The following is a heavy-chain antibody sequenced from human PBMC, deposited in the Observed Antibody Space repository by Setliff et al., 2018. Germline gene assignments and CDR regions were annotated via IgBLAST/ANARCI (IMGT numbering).Heavy chain of an antibody. D-gene: IGHD1-26*01. CDR3: AREVVGAPSTFDI. CDR2: ISRGGNTI. CDR1: GFTFSKAW. V-gene: IGHV3-11*04. J-gene: IGHJ3*02. Sequence: GGSLRLSCAASGFTFSKAWMTWIRQAPGKGLEWVSYISRGGNTIYYADSVKGRCTISRDNARDSLFLQMSSLRAEDTAVYYCAREVVGAPSTFDIWGQGTMVTVSS.